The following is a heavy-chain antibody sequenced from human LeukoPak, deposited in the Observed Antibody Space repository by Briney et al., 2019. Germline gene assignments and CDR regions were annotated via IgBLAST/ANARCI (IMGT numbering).Heavy chain of an antibody. J-gene: IGHJ4*02. CDR3: AKDHDAYGPHDY. Sequence: PGGSLRLSCAASGFTFSSYEMNWVRQTPGKGLEWVAVISYDGSNKYYADSVKGRFTISRDNSKNTLYLQMNSLRAEDTAVYYCAKDHDAYGPHDYWGQGTLVTVSS. V-gene: IGHV3-30*18. D-gene: IGHD3-10*01. CDR1: GFTFSSYE. CDR2: ISYDGSNK.